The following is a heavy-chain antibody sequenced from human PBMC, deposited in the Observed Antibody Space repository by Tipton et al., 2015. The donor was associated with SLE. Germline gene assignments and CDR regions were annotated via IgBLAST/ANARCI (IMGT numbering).Heavy chain of an antibody. J-gene: IGHJ4*02. CDR3: ARADYYVSSGYTD. V-gene: IGHV4-38-2*01. CDR1: GYSISSGYY. Sequence: TLSLTCAVSGYSISSGYYWGWIRQPPGKGLEWIGSIYYSGSTYYNPSLKSRVTISVDTSKNQFSLKLRSVTAADTAVYYCARADYYVSSGYTDWGQGTLVTVSS. D-gene: IGHD3-22*01. CDR2: IYYSGST.